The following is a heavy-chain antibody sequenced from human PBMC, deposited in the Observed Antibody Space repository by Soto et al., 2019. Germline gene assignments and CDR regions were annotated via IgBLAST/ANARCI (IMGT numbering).Heavy chain of an antibody. CDR2: VYATGTT. J-gene: IGHJ5*02. Sequence: SETLSFTCSVSVGSISKFYWSWIRKTAGKGLEWMGRVYATGTTDYNPSLRSRVAMSVDISRKTFSLRLTSVTAADTGMYYCVRDGSKTLRDWFDPWGQGKLVTVSS. V-gene: IGHV4-4*07. CDR3: VRDGSKTLRDWFDP. D-gene: IGHD3-10*01. CDR1: VGSISKFY.